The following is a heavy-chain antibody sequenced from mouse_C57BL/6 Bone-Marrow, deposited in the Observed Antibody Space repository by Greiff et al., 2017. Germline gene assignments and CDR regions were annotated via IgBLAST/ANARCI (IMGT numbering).Heavy chain of an antibody. CDR2: INPSNGGT. J-gene: IGHJ4*01. CDR1: GYTFTSYW. CDR3: ARSFITTVVPYYYAMYY. V-gene: IGHV1-53*01. D-gene: IGHD1-1*01. Sequence: VQLQQPGTELVKPGASVKLSCKASGYTFTSYWMHWVKQRPGQGLEWIGNINPSNGGTNYNEKFKSKATLTVDKSSSTAYMQLSSLTSEDSAVYYCARSFITTVVPYYYAMYYWGQGTSVTVSS.